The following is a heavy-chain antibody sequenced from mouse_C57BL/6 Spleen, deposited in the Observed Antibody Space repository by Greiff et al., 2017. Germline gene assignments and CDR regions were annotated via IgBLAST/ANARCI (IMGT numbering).Heavy chain of an antibody. V-gene: IGHV3-6*01. D-gene: IGHD2-3*01. Sequence: EVQLQESGPGLVKPSQSLSLTCSVTGYSITSGYYWNWIRQFPGNKLEWMGYISYDGSNNYNPSLKNRISITRYTSKNQFFLKLNSVTTEDTATYYCASLYDGSYYAMDYWGQGTSVTVSS. J-gene: IGHJ4*01. CDR1: GYSITSGYY. CDR3: ASLYDGSYYAMDY. CDR2: ISYDGSN.